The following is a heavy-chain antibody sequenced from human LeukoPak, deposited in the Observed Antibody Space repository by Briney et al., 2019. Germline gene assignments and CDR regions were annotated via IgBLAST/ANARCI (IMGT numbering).Heavy chain of an antibody. CDR1: GGSMNSYY. J-gene: IGHJ4*02. V-gene: IGHV4-59*01. CDR3: ARVSPRPRFDY. Sequence: SETLSLTCTVSGGSMNSYYWSWIRQPPGKGLEWIGYIYYSGSTNYNPSLKSRVTISVDTSKKQVSLKLSSVTAADTAVYYCARVSPRPRFDYWGQGTLVT. D-gene: IGHD1-14*01. CDR2: IYYSGST.